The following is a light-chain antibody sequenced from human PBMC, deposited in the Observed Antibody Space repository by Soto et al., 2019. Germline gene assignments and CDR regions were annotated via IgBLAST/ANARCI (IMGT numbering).Light chain of an antibody. V-gene: IGKV3-20*01. J-gene: IGKJ3*01. CDR2: GAS. Sequence: EVVLTQSPGTLSLSPGDRATLSCRASHNVSSSYLAWYQHKRGQAPRFLMYGASRRASGIPDRFSASGTGTDFTLTISRLEPEDFAVYFCLQSGRSVVTFGPGTKVDLK. CDR1: HNVSSSY. CDR3: LQSGRSVVT.